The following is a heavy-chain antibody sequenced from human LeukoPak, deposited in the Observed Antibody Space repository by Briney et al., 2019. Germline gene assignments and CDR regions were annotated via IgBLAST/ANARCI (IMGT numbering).Heavy chain of an antibody. CDR3: AKGSIYYDYVWGSYRSDYYYYMDV. CDR2: ISGSGGST. Sequence: QTGGSLRLSCAASGFTFSSYAMSWVRQAPGKGLEWVSAISGSGGSTYYADPAKGRFTISRDNSKNTLYLQMNSLRAEDTAVYYCAKGSIYYDYVWGSYRSDYYYYMDVWGKGTTVTISS. J-gene: IGHJ6*03. V-gene: IGHV3-23*01. D-gene: IGHD3-16*02. CDR1: GFTFSSYA.